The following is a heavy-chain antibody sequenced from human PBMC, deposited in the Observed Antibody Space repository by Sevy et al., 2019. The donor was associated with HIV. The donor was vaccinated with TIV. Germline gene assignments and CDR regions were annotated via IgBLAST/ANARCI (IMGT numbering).Heavy chain of an antibody. CDR1: GFTFSSYW. CDR2: IKQDGSEK. V-gene: IGHV3-7*01. J-gene: IGHJ3*02. CDR3: ARELLPGIAAAGRAFDI. Sequence: GGSLRLSCAASGFTFSSYWMSWVRQAPGKGLEWVANIKQDGSEKYYVDSVKGRFTISRDNAKNSLYLQMNSLRAEDTAVYSCARELLPGIAAAGRAFDIWGQGTMVTVSS. D-gene: IGHD6-13*01.